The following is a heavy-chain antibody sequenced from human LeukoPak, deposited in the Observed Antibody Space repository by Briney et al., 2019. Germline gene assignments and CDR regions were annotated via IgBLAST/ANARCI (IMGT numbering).Heavy chain of an antibody. J-gene: IGHJ3*02. CDR3: AKDLIVVVNTGAFDI. CDR2: ISYDGSNK. D-gene: IGHD2-21*01. V-gene: IGHV3-30*18. CDR1: GFTFSSYG. Sequence: GRSLRLSCAASGFTFSSYGMHWVRQAPGKGLEWVAVISYDGSNKYYADSMKGRFTISRDNSKNTLYLQMNSLRAEDTAVYYCAKDLIVVVNTGAFDIWGQGTMVTVSS.